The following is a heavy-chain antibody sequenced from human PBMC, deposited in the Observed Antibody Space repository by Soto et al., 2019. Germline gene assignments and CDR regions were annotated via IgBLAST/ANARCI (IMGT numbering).Heavy chain of an antibody. CDR1: GYNFTSYW. Sequence: GESLKISYKGSGYNFTSYWIGWVRQMPGKGLEWMGIIYPGDSDTRYSPSFQGQVTISADKSISTAYLQWSSLKASDTAMYYCARPNTVTTGYYYGMDVWGQGTTVTVSS. CDR3: ARPNTVTTGYYYGMDV. J-gene: IGHJ6*02. D-gene: IGHD4-17*01. CDR2: IYPGDSDT. V-gene: IGHV5-51*01.